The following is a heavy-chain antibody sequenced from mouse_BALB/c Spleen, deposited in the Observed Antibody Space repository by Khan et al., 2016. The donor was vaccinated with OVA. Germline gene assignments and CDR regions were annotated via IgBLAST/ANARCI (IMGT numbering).Heavy chain of an antibody. D-gene: IGHD1-1*01. CDR1: GFTFTSFG. Sequence: EVQVVESGGGLVQPGGSRKLSCVASGFTFTSFGMHWVRQAPEKGLEWVAYISGDSSTVYYTDTVKGRFPISRDNPKNTLFLQMTSLRSEDMAIYYCARSYFYGYYFDQWGQGTTLTVSS. CDR2: ISGDSSTV. CDR3: ARSYFYGYYFDQ. V-gene: IGHV5-17*02. J-gene: IGHJ2*01.